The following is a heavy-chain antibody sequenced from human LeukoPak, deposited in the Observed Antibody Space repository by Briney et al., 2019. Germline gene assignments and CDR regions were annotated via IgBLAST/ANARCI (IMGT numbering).Heavy chain of an antibody. V-gene: IGHV1-18*01. D-gene: IGHD3-10*01. CDR3: ARGYYGSGSLDAFDI. CDR1: GYTFTSYG. J-gene: IGHJ3*02. Sequence: ASVKVSCKASGYTFTSYGISGVRQAPGQGLEWMGWISAYNGNTNYAQKLQGRVTMTTDTSTSTAYMELRSLRSDDTAVYYCARGYYGSGSLDAFDIWGQGTMVTVSS. CDR2: ISAYNGNT.